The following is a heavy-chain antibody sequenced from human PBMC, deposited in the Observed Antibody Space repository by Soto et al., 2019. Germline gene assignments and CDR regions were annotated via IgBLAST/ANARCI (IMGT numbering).Heavy chain of an antibody. CDR1: GGSISSGGYS. CDR2: IYHSGST. Sequence: SETLSLTCAVSGGSISSGGYSWSWIRQPPGKGLEWIGYIYHSGSTYYNPSLKSRVTISVDRSKNQFSLKLSSVTAADTAVYYCARWLYDFWSGLDYGMDVWGQGTTVTVSS. CDR3: ARWLYDFWSGLDYGMDV. D-gene: IGHD3-3*01. V-gene: IGHV4-30-2*01. J-gene: IGHJ6*02.